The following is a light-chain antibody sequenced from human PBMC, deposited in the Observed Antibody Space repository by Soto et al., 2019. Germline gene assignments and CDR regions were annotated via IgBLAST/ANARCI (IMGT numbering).Light chain of an antibody. CDR3: QQRSNWPLT. CDR1: QSVSSY. Sequence: EIVLTQSPATLSLSPGESATLSCRASQSVSSYLAWYQQKPGQAPRLLIYDASNRATGIPARFSGSGSGTDFTLTISSLEPEDFAVYYSQQRSNWPLTFGPGTKVDVK. V-gene: IGKV3-11*01. J-gene: IGKJ3*01. CDR2: DAS.